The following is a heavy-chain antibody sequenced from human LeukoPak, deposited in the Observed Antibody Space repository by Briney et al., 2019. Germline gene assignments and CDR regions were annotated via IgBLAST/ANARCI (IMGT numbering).Heavy chain of an antibody. CDR3: ARLGSYHDF. V-gene: IGHV4-4*09. CDR2: IHATGGS. D-gene: IGHD1-26*01. CDR1: GASIRNYY. Sequence: SETLSLTCTVSGASIRNYYWSWIRQTPEKGLEWMGYIHATGGSNYYPSLKSRLTVSIDTSRNQLSLKLTSVTAADTAVYFSARLGSYHDFWGQGALVTVSS. J-gene: IGHJ4*02.